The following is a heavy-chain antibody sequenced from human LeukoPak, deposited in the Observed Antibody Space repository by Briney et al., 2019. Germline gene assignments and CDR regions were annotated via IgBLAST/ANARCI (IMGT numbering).Heavy chain of an antibody. CDR2: INHSGST. D-gene: IGHD2-2*01. Sequence: SETLSLTCAVYGGSFSGYYWSWIRQPPGKGLEWIGEINHSGSTNYNPSLKSRVTISVDTSKNQSSLKLSSVTAADTAVYYCARGHLLYNWFDPWGQGTLVTVSS. J-gene: IGHJ5*02. CDR3: ARGHLLYNWFDP. V-gene: IGHV4-34*01. CDR1: GGSFSGYY.